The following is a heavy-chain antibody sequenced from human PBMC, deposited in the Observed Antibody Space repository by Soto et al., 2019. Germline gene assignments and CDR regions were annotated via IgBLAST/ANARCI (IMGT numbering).Heavy chain of an antibody. CDR1: GASFSGYY. D-gene: IGHD5-18*01. CDR2: INHSGST. J-gene: IGHJ4*02. V-gene: IGHV4-34*01. Sequence: ETLSLTCTVYGASFSGYYWSWIRQPPGKGLEWIGEINHSGSTNYNPSLKSRVTISVDTSKNQFSLKLSSVTAADTAVYYCARGRGYSYDGSSFPYWGQGTMVTAPQ. CDR3: ARGRGYSYDGSSFPY.